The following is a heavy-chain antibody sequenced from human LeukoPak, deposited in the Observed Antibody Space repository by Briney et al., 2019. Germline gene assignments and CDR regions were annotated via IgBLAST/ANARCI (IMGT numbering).Heavy chain of an antibody. CDR1: GGSFSGYY. CDR3: AGGARFSTMIPSLDY. V-gene: IGHV4-34*01. D-gene: IGHD3-22*01. CDR2: INHSGST. J-gene: IGHJ4*02. Sequence: SETLSLTCAVYGGSFSGYYWSWIRQPPGKGLEWIGEINHSGSTNYNPTLKSRVTISVDTSKSQFSVKLSSVTAADTAVYYCAGGARFSTMIPSLDYWGQGTLVTVSS.